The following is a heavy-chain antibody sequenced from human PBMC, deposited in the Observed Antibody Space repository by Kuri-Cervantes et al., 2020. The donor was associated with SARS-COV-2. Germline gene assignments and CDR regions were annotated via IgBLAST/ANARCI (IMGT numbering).Heavy chain of an antibody. J-gene: IGHJ4*02. Sequence: GGSLRLSCAASGFTFSSYGMHWVRQAPGKGLEWVAVISYDGSNKYYADSVKGRFTISRDNSKNTLYLQMNSLRAEDTAVYYCAKDYRPQNVLRYFDWFDGYYFDYWGQGTLVTVSS. D-gene: IGHD3-9*01. CDR2: ISYDGSNK. CDR1: GFTFSSYG. V-gene: IGHV3-30*18. CDR3: AKDYRPQNVLRYFDWFDGYYFDY.